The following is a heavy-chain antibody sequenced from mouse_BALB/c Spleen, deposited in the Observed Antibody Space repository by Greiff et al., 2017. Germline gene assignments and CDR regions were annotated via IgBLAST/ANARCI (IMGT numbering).Heavy chain of an antibody. J-gene: IGHJ3*01. V-gene: IGHV1S81*02. Sequence: QVQLQQPGAELVKPGASVKLSCKASGYTFTSYWMHWVKQRPGQGLEWIGEINPSNGRTNYNEKFKSKATLTADTSSNTAYLQLSSLTSEDTAVYYCMGGNWSFAYWGQGTLVTVSA. CDR1: GYTFTSYW. D-gene: IGHD4-1*01. CDR2: INPSNGRT. CDR3: MGGNWSFAY.